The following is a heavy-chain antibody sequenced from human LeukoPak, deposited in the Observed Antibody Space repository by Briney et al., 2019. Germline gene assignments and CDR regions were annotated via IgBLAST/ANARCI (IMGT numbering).Heavy chain of an antibody. Sequence: SETLSLTCAVSGASISGSDWWSWVRQPPGKGLEWIVEIYHSGSTNYNSSLKSRVTISVDKSKSHFSLKVSSVTAADTAVYYCARQKWEQQGRDYYFNGLDVWGPGTTVTVSS. CDR3: ARQKWEQQGRDYYFNGLDV. CDR1: GASISGSDW. CDR2: IYHSGST. V-gene: IGHV4-4*02. J-gene: IGHJ6*02. D-gene: IGHD1-26*01.